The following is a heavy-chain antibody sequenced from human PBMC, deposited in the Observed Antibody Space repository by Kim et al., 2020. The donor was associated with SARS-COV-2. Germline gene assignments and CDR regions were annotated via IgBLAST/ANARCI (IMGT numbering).Heavy chain of an antibody. V-gene: IGHV1-2*02. Sequence: AQKVQGRVTMTRDTSSSTAYMELSRLRSDDTAVYYCARGPWYSISSCFDYWGQGTLVTVSS. J-gene: IGHJ4*02. D-gene: IGHD6-6*01. CDR3: ARGPWYSISSCFDY.